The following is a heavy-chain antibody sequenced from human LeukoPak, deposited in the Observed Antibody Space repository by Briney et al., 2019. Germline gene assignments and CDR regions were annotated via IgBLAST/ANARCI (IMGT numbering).Heavy chain of an antibody. CDR2: IIPIFGTA. CDR1: GYTFTGYY. CDR3: ARVSSRPSGSYYRYGAFDI. V-gene: IGHV1-69*13. D-gene: IGHD1-26*01. Sequence: GASVKVSCKASGYTFTGYYMHWVRQAPGQGLEWMGGIIPIFGTANYAQKFQGRVTITADESTSTAYMELSSLRSEDTAVYYCARVSSRPSGSYYRYGAFDIWGQGTMVTVSS. J-gene: IGHJ3*02.